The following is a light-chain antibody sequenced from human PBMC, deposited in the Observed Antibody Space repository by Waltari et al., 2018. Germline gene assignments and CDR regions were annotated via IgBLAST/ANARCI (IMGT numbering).Light chain of an antibody. Sequence: DIVMTQSPDSLAVSLGERATINCKSSQNLLYTSNNKNFLAWYQQRPGHPLKLLIYWASTRESGVPDRFRGNGSWTDFTLTITALQAEDVAVYYCQQYYSPPLTFGGGTKVEIK. V-gene: IGKV4-1*01. CDR3: QQYYSPPLT. J-gene: IGKJ4*01. CDR1: QNLLYTSNNKNF. CDR2: WAS.